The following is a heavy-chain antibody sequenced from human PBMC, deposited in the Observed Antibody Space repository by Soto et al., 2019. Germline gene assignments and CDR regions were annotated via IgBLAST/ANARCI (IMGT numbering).Heavy chain of an antibody. CDR3: ARSPCSGGSCYSFDY. D-gene: IGHD2-15*01. V-gene: IGHV4-39*01. CDR1: GGSISSSSYY. CDR2: IYYSGST. Sequence: QLQLQESGPGLVKPSETLSLTCTVSGGSISSSSYYWGWIRQPPGQGLEWIGSIYYSGSTYYNPSLKSRVTISVDTSKNQFSLKLSSVTAADTAVYYCARSPCSGGSCYSFDYWGQGTLVTVSS. J-gene: IGHJ4*02.